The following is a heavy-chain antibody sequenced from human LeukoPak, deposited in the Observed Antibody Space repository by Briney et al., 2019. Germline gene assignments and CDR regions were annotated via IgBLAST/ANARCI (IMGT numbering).Heavy chain of an antibody. D-gene: IGHD2-2*01. CDR1: GYTFTSYD. Sequence: GASVKVSCKASGYTFTSYDINGGRRATGQGLGWRGGLNPNSGNTGYAQKFQGRVTITRNTSISTAYMELSSLRSEDTAVYYCARGIYCSSTSCYHNWFDPWGQGTLVTVSS. J-gene: IGHJ5*02. CDR2: LNPNSGNT. CDR3: ARGIYCSSTSCYHNWFDP. V-gene: IGHV1-8*01.